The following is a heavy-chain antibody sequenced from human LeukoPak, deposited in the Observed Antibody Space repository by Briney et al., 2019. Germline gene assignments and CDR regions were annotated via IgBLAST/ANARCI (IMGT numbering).Heavy chain of an antibody. CDR2: ISSSGSTI. J-gene: IGHJ3*02. CDR1: GFTFKNYE. Sequence: GGSLRLSCTTSGFTFKNYEMTWVRQSPGKGLEWVSYISSSGSTIYYADSVKGRFTISRDNAKNSLYLQMNSLRAEDTAVYYCARVGWLQNFGVFDIWGQGTMATVSS. D-gene: IGHD5-24*01. CDR3: ARVGWLQNFGVFDI. V-gene: IGHV3-48*03.